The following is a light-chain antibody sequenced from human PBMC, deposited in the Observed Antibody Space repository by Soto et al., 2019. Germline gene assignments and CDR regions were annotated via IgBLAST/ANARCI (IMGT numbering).Light chain of an antibody. CDR1: QTISSW. CDR3: QQYNTFWT. Sequence: EIQLTQSPSTFSGSVGDRVTITCRASQTISSWLAWYQQKPGKAPKLLIYEASSLETGVPSRFSGSGSGTEFTLPISSLQPDEFATYYCQQYNTFWTFGQGAKVDIK. V-gene: IGKV1-5*03. J-gene: IGKJ1*01. CDR2: EAS.